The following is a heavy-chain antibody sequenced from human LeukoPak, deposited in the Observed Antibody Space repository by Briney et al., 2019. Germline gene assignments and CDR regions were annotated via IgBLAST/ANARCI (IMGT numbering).Heavy chain of an antibody. D-gene: IGHD2-2*01. CDR3: ARSNGKYQLPINY. CDR2: IYYSGST. CDR1: GGSISSGDYY. J-gene: IGHJ4*02. V-gene: IGHV4-30-4*08. Sequence: SQTLSPXCTVSGGSISSGDYYWSWIRQPPGKGLEWIGYIYYSGSTYYNPSLKSRVTISVDTSKNQFSLKLSSVTAADTAVYYCARSNGKYQLPINYWGQGTLVTVSS.